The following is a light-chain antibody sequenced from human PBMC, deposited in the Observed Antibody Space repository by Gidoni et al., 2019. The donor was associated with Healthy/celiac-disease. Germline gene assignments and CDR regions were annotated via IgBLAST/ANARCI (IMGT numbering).Light chain of an antibody. Sequence: DIQMTQSPSSLSASVGDRVTITCLASQSISSYLNWYQQNPGKAPNLLIYAASSLQSGVPSRFSGIGSGTDFTLTISSLQPEDFATYYCQQSYSTPLTFGGGTKVEIK. V-gene: IGKV1-39*01. CDR3: QQSYSTPLT. J-gene: IGKJ4*01. CDR1: QSISSY. CDR2: AAS.